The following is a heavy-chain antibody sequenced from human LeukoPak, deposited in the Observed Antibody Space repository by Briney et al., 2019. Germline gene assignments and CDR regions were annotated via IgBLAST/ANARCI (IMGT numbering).Heavy chain of an antibody. Sequence: ASVKVSCKVSGYTLTELSMHWVRQAPGKGLEWMGGFDPEDGETIYAQKFQGRVTMTEDTSTDTAHMELSSLRSEDTAVYYCATVGFLEGDYMDVWGKGTTVTVSS. J-gene: IGHJ6*03. CDR3: ATVGFLEGDYMDV. D-gene: IGHD3-3*02. CDR2: FDPEDGET. V-gene: IGHV1-24*01. CDR1: GYTLTELS.